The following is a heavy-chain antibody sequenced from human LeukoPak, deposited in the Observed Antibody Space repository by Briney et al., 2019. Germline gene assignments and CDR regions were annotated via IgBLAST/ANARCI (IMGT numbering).Heavy chain of an antibody. Sequence: GASVKVSCKASGYTFTSYDINWVRQATGQGLEWMGWMNPNSGNTGYAQKFQGRVTMTRNTSISTAYMELSSLRSEDTAVYYCARGGNYDILTGYFLWMNWFDPWGQGTLVTVSS. CDR2: MNPNSGNT. J-gene: IGHJ5*02. CDR1: GYTFTSYD. D-gene: IGHD3-9*01. CDR3: ARGGNYDILTGYFLWMNWFDP. V-gene: IGHV1-8*01.